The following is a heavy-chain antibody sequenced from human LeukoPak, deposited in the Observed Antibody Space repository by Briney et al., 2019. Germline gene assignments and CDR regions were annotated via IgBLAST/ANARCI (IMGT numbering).Heavy chain of an antibody. CDR1: GFTFSSYS. Sequence: GGSLRLSCAASGFTFSSYSMNWVRQAPGKGVEWVSSISSSSSYIYYADSVKGRFTISRDNAKNSLYLQMNSLRAEDTAVYYCAAPRNGGSYYRYDYWGQGTLVTVSS. CDR2: ISSSSSYI. V-gene: IGHV3-21*01. J-gene: IGHJ4*02. CDR3: AAPRNGGSYYRYDY. D-gene: IGHD1-26*01.